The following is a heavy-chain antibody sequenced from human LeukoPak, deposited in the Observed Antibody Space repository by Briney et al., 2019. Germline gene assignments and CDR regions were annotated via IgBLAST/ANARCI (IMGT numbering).Heavy chain of an antibody. CDR1: GFSLSTSGVG. CDR2: IYWNDDE. D-gene: IGHD2/OR15-2a*01. CDR3: GHIFNSSPYS. V-gene: IGHV2-5*01. J-gene: IGHJ4*02. Sequence: SGPTLVNPTQTLTLTCTFSGFSLSTSGVGVGWIRQPPGKALEWLALIYWNDDERYSPSLKRRLTITNDASKKQVVLTMTNMDPADTATYYCGHIFNSSPYSWGQGTLVTVSS.